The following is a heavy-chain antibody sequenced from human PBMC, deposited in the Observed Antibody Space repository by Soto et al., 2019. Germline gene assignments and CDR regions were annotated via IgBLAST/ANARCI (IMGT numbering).Heavy chain of an antibody. CDR3: AREYQGVLRYFDWSPGGNWFDP. V-gene: IGHV1-18*01. CDR1: GYSFTSLD. CDR2: ISAYNGNT. J-gene: IGHJ5*02. D-gene: IGHD3-9*01. Sequence: ASVKVSCKASGYSFTSLDINWVRQTAGQGLEWMGWISAYNGNTNYAQKLQGRVTMTTDTSTSTAYMELRSLRSDDTAVYYCAREYQGVLRYFDWSPGGNWFDPWGQGTLVTVSS.